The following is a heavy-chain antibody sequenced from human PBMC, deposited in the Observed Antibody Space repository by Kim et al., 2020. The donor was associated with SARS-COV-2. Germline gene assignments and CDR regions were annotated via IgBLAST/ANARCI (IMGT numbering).Heavy chain of an antibody. CDR3: ARDANYYDSSGPLY. V-gene: IGHV3-53*01. J-gene: IGHJ4*02. Sequence: GGSLRLSCAASGFTVISNYMSWVRQAPGKGLEWVSVIYSGGSTYYADSVKGRFTISRDNSKNTLYLQMNSLRAEDTAVYYCARDANYYDSSGPLYWGQGT. CDR1: GFTVISNY. D-gene: IGHD3-22*01. CDR2: IYSGGST.